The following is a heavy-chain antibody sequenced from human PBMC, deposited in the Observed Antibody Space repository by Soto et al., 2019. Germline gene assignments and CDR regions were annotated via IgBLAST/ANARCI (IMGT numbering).Heavy chain of an antibody. CDR1: GFMFTSYS. Sequence: GGSLRLSCAASGFMFTSYSMVWVRLAPGRGPEWVASISTGSDSIYYADSVKGRFTVSRDNAKNSLYLQMNKLRVEDTAVYFCERDRSADRFVQYFQHWGQGAQVTVSS. CDR3: ERDRSADRFVQYFQH. D-gene: IGHD6-19*01. CDR2: ISTGSDSI. V-gene: IGHV3-21*01. J-gene: IGHJ1*01.